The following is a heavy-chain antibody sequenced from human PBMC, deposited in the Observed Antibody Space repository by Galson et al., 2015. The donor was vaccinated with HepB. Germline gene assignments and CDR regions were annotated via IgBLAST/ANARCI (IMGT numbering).Heavy chain of an antibody. CDR1: GFTFSSYE. D-gene: IGHD3-22*01. Sequence: SLRLSCAASGFTFSSYEMNWVRQAPGKGLEWVSYISSSGSTIYYADSVKGRFTISRDNAKNSLYLQMNSLRAEDTAVYYCAGTRGVITTSYFDLWGRGTLVTVSS. J-gene: IGHJ2*01. CDR2: ISSSGSTI. CDR3: AGTRGVITTSYFDL. V-gene: IGHV3-48*03.